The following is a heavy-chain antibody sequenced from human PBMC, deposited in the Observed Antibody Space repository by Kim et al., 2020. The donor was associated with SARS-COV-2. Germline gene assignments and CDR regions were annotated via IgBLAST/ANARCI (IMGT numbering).Heavy chain of an antibody. D-gene: IGHD4-17*01. CDR2: IYYTGST. J-gene: IGHJ4*02. CDR1: GGSISTYY. CDR3: ARDDYADKGLGFDY. Sequence: SETLSLTCTVSGGSISTYYWNWIRQPPGQGLEWIGHIYYTGSTNYNSSLNSRVTMSVDTSRNQFSLSLTSVTTADTAKYYCARDDYADKGLGFDYWGQG. V-gene: IGHV4-59*01.